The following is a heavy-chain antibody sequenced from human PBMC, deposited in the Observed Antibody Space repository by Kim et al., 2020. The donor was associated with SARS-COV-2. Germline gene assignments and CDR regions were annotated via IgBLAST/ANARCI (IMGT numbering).Heavy chain of an antibody. CDR2: INSDGRST. CDR1: GITFSSYW. Sequence: GGSLRLSCTASGITFSSYWMNWVRQAPGKGLVWVARINSDGRSTGYADAVQGRFTISRDNVKNTLFLQMNSLRAEDTGIYYCARADTMIAYAFDIWGQGTMVTVSS. D-gene: IGHD3-22*01. V-gene: IGHV3-74*01. J-gene: IGHJ3*02. CDR3: ARADTMIAYAFDI.